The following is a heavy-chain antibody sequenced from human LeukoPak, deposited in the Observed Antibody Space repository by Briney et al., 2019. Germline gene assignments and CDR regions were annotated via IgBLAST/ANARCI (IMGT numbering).Heavy chain of an antibody. J-gene: IGHJ4*02. CDR3: AKEDIVVVPAAHAVDY. D-gene: IGHD2-2*01. Sequence: GGSLRLSCAASGFTFSSYGMHWVRQAPGKGLEWVAFIRYDGSNKYYADSVKGRFTISRDNSKNTLYLQMNSLRAEDTAVYYCAKEDIVVVPAAHAVDYWGQGTLVTVSS. CDR2: IRYDGSNK. CDR1: GFTFSSYG. V-gene: IGHV3-30*02.